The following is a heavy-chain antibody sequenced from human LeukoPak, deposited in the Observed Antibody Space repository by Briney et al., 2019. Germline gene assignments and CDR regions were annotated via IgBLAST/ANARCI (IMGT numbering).Heavy chain of an antibody. D-gene: IGHD2-21*02. Sequence: GGSLRLSCAASGFTFSTYAMHWVRQAPGKGLEWVALISYDGSNKYYADSVKGRFAISRDNSKNTLYLQMNSLRAEDTAVYYCARETEALDYWGQGTLVTVSS. V-gene: IGHV3-30*09. CDR2: ISYDGSNK. J-gene: IGHJ4*02. CDR1: GFTFSTYA. CDR3: ARETEALDY.